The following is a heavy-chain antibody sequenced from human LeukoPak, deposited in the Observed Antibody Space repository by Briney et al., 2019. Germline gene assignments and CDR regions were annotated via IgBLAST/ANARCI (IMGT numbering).Heavy chain of an antibody. D-gene: IGHD1-26*01. J-gene: IGHJ4*02. Sequence: ASVKVSCKASGYTFTSYDINWVRQATGQGLEWMGWMNPNSGNTGYAQKFQGRVTITRNTSISTAYMEVRSLRSDDTAVYYCARDRWELLGRFDYWGQGTLVTVSS. CDR1: GYTFTSYD. V-gene: IGHV1-8*03. CDR3: ARDRWELLGRFDY. CDR2: MNPNSGNT.